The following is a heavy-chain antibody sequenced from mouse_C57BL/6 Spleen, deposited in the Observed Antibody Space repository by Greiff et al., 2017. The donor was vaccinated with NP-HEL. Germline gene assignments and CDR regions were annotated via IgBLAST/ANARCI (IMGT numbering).Heavy chain of an antibody. V-gene: IGHV1-69*01. Sequence: QVQLQQPGAELVMPGASVKLSCKASGYTFTSYWMHWVKQRPGQGLEWIGEIDPSDSYTNYNQKFKGKSTLTVDKSSSTAYMQLSSLTSEDSAVDYCARNAHYFDYWGQGTTLTVSS. J-gene: IGHJ2*01. CDR3: ARNAHYFDY. CDR1: GYTFTSYW. CDR2: IDPSDSYT.